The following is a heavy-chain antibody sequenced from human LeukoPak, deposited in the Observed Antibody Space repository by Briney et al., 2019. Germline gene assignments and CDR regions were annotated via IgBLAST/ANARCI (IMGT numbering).Heavy chain of an antibody. CDR1: GGSISSSSYY. D-gene: IGHD1-1*01. CDR2: IYYSGST. V-gene: IGHV4-61*05. J-gene: IGHJ4*02. Sequence: SETLSLTCIVSGGSISSSSYYWGWIRQPPGKGLEWIGYIYYSGSTNYNPSLKSRVTISVDTSKNQFSLKRSSLTAADTSVYYCAKADNEYYFDYWGQGTLVTVSS. CDR3: AKADNEYYFDY.